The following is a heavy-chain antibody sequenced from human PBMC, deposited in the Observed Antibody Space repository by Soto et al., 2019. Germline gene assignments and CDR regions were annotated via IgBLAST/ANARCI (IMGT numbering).Heavy chain of an antibody. J-gene: IGHJ3*02. CDR3: ARGSRAGGPKGGWGDTYDI. Sequence: QVQLQESGPGLVKPSQTLSLTCTVSGGSISSGGYYWSWIRQHPGKGLEWIGYIYYSGSTYYNPSHKIRVTLSVEPAKNQCTLKLSTVTAEAMPVDAWARGSRAGGPKGGWGDTYDIWGQGTMVTVSS. V-gene: IGHV4-31*03. CDR1: GGSISSGGYY. CDR2: IYYSGST. D-gene: IGHD3-16*01.